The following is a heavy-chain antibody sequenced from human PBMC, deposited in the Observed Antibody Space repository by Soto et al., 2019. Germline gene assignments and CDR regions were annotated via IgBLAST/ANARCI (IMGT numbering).Heavy chain of an antibody. V-gene: IGHV1-69*08. CDR2: IIPILGIA. Sequence: QVQLVQSGAGVKKPGSSVKVSCKASGGTFSSYTISWVRQAPGQGLEWMGRIIPILGIANYAQKFQGRVTITADKFTSTAYMELGTMRSEETAVYYCARDRDSSGYYYHYWGQGTLVTVSS. CDR3: ARDRDSSGYYYHY. J-gene: IGHJ4*02. D-gene: IGHD3-22*01. CDR1: GGTFSSYT.